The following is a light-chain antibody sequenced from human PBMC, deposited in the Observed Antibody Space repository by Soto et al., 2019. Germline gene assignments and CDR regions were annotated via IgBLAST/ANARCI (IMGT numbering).Light chain of an antibody. CDR3: MQARHSPYT. V-gene: IGKV2-28*01. CDR1: QRLRHSNGNIF. CDR2: LGF. Sequence: EIVMTQSPPSLTVTPGEPASISCSSSQRLRHSNGNIFLDRYLQKPGQSQQLLIYLGFNRASGVTARVSGSAAGTDFTLTIGRVEAEDAGVYYCMQARHSPYTFGQGTKMDIK. J-gene: IGKJ2*01.